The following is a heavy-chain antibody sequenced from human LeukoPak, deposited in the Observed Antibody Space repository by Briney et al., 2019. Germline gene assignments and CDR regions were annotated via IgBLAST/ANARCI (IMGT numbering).Heavy chain of an antibody. Sequence: GASVKVSCKASGYTFTGYYMHWVRQAPGQGLEWMGWINPNSGGANYAQKFQGRVTMTRDTSISTAYMELRRLRSDDTAVYYCARGPHGRIYDILTGFDYWGQGTLVTVSS. D-gene: IGHD3-9*01. CDR2: INPNSGGA. J-gene: IGHJ4*02. CDR3: ARGPHGRIYDILTGFDY. V-gene: IGHV1-2*02. CDR1: GYTFTGYY.